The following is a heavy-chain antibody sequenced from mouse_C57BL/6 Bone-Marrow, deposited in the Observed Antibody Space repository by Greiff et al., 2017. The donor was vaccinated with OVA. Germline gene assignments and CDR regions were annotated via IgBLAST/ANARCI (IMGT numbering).Heavy chain of an antibody. CDR3: AREGKDFDY. CDR1: GYSFTSYY. J-gene: IGHJ2*01. V-gene: IGHV1-66*01. Sequence: VKVVESGPELVKPGASVKISCKASGYSFTSYYIHWVKQRPGQGLEWIGWIYPGSGNTKYNEKFKGKATLTADTSSSTAYMQLSSLTSEDSAVYYCAREGKDFDYWGQGTTLTVSS. CDR2: IYPGSGNT.